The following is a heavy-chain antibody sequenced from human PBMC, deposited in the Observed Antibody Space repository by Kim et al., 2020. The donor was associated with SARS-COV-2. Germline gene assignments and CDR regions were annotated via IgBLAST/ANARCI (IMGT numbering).Heavy chain of an antibody. CDR3: TTDFRLILYYDSSGYIDY. V-gene: IGHV3-15*01. D-gene: IGHD3-22*01. J-gene: IGHJ4*02. CDR2: IKSKTDGGTT. Sequence: GGSLRLSCAASGFTFSNAWMSWVRQAPGKGLEWVGRIKSKTDGGTTDYAAPVKGRFTISRDDSKNTLYLQMNSLKTEDTAVYYCTTDFRLILYYDSSGYIDYWGQGTLVTVSS. CDR1: GFTFSNAW.